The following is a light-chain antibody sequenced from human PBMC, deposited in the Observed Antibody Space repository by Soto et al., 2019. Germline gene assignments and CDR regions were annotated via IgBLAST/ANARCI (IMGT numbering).Light chain of an antibody. Sequence: EIVLTQSPATLSLSPGERATLSCRASQSVSTYLAWFQQKPGQAPRLLIYDASTRATGIPARFSGSGSGTDFTLTISNLEPEDFAVYYCQQGTNWPPLTFGGGTKVEIK. CDR3: QQGTNWPPLT. CDR1: QSVSTY. J-gene: IGKJ4*01. CDR2: DAS. V-gene: IGKV3-11*01.